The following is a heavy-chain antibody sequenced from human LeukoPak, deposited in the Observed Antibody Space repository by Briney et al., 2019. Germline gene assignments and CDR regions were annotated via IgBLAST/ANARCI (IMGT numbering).Heavy chain of an antibody. Sequence: PSETLSLTCTVSGGFISIYYWSWIRQPPGKGLEWIGYIYYSGSTYYNPSLKSRVTISVDTSKNQFSLKLSSVTAADTAVYYCARGYSSWNPWGQGTLVTVSS. CDR2: IYYSGST. J-gene: IGHJ1*01. D-gene: IGHD6-13*01. V-gene: IGHV4-59*01. CDR3: ARGYSSWNP. CDR1: GGFISIYY.